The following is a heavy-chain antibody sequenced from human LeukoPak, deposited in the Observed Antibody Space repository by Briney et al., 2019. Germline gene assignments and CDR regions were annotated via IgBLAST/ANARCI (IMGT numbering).Heavy chain of an antibody. Sequence: GGSLRLTCAASGNYWMHWVRQVPGKGLVWVSHINSDGSWTSYADSVKGRFTISKDNAKNTVYLQMNSLRAEDTAVYYCVSFYETYWGRGTLVTVSS. D-gene: IGHD2/OR15-2a*01. CDR1: GNYW. V-gene: IGHV3-74*01. CDR3: VSFYETY. CDR2: INSDGSWT. J-gene: IGHJ4*02.